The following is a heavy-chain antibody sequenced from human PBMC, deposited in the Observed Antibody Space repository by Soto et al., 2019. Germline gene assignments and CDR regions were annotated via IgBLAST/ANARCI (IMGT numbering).Heavy chain of an antibody. V-gene: IGHV3-11*06. CDR1: GFTFSDYY. Sequence: GGSLRLSCAASGFTFSDYYMSWIRQAPGRGLEWISYSSNSGTFTRYSDSVKGRFSISRDNTKNFLYLQMNSLRAEDTAVYYCARSGDNHNVLDYCGQGTPVTVSA. CDR3: ARSGDNHNVLDY. J-gene: IGHJ4*02. D-gene: IGHD4-17*01. CDR2: SSNSGTFT.